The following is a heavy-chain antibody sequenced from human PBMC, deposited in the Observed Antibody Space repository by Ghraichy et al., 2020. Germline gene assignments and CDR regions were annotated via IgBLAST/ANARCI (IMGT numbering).Heavy chain of an antibody. J-gene: IGHJ3*02. V-gene: IGHV1-69*04. D-gene: IGHD5/OR15-5a*01. CDR2: IIPIPNIA. CDR3: ARCLQENAFDM. Sequence: SVKVSCKASGGTFGSYGISWVRQAPGQGLEWMGRIIPIPNIANYAQKFQGRVIITADKSTSTAYMELSSLRSEDTAVYYCARCLQENAFDMWGQGTMVTVSS. CDR1: GGTFGSYG.